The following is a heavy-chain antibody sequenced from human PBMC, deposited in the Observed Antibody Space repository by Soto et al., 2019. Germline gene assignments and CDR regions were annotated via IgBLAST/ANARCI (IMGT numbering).Heavy chain of an antibody. V-gene: IGHV3-11*06. CDR3: ARVPYCGGDCYLTFDY. CDR2: ISSSSSYT. Sequence: GSLRLSCAASGFTLSDYYMSWIRQAPGKGLEWVSYISSSSSYTNYADSVKGRFTISRDNAKNSLYLQMNSLRAEDTAVYYCARVPYCGGDCYLTFDYWGQGTLVTVSS. J-gene: IGHJ4*02. CDR1: GFTLSDYY. D-gene: IGHD2-21*02.